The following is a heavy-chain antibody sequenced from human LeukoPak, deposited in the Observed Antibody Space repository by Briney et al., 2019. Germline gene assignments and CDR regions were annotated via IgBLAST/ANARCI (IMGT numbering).Heavy chain of an antibody. D-gene: IGHD6-19*01. CDR3: ARDLDSSGWCNFDY. Sequence: SETLSLTCTVSGGSISSYYWSWIRQPAGKGLEWIGRIYTSGSTNYNPSLKSRVTMSVDTSKNQFSLKLSSVTAADTAVYYCARDLDSSGWCNFDYWGQGALVTVSS. CDR1: GGSISSYY. J-gene: IGHJ4*02. V-gene: IGHV4-4*07. CDR2: IYTSGST.